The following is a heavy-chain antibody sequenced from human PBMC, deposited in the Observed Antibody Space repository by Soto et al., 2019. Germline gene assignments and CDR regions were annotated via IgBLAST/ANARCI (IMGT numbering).Heavy chain of an antibody. CDR2: ISVYNGDT. CDR3: GRNLGYCSRTSCYNLAWFDP. J-gene: IGHJ5*02. CDR1: GYRFTSYG. D-gene: IGHD2-2*02. V-gene: IGHV1-18*01. Sequence: ASVKVSCKASGYRFTSYGISWVRQAPGQGLEWMGWISVYNGDTDYAQKFQGRLTMTTDTSTSTAYMELKSLRSDDTAVYYCGRNLGYCSRTSCYNLAWFDPWGQGTLVTVSS.